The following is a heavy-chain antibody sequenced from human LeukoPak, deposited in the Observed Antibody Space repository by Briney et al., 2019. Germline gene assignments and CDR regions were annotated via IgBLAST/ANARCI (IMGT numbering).Heavy chain of an antibody. Sequence: SETLSLTCTVSGGSISSYYWSWIRQPPGKGLEWIGYIYYSGTTNYNPSLKSRVTISVDTSKNQFSLKLSSVTAADTAVYYCAAYYYDSSGYFDYWGQGTLVTVSS. CDR3: AAYYYDSSGYFDY. CDR1: GGSISSYY. CDR2: IYYSGTT. D-gene: IGHD3-22*01. V-gene: IGHV4-59*08. J-gene: IGHJ4*02.